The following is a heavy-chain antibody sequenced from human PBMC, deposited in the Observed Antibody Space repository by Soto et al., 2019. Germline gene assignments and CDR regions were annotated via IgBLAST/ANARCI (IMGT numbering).Heavy chain of an antibody. D-gene: IGHD3-9*01. V-gene: IGHV4-59*01. CDR2: IYYSGST. Sequence: SETLSLTCTVSGGSISSYYWSWIRQPPGKGLEWIGYIYYSGSTNYNPSLKSRVTISVDTSKNQFSLKLSSVTAADTAVYYCARVNSVLTDYPVHFDYWGQGSLVTVS. CDR3: ARVNSVLTDYPVHFDY. J-gene: IGHJ4*02. CDR1: GGSISSYY.